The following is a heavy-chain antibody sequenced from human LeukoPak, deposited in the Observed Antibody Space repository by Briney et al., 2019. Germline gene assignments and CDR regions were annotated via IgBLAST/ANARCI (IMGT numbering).Heavy chain of an antibody. Sequence: PGGSLRLSCAASGFSFSSYSMNWVRQAPGKGLEWDSSISSTSSYIYYADSVKGRFTISRDNTKNSLYLQMNSLRAEDTAVYYCARASSGWAVDLYYFDYWGQGTLVTVSS. CDR1: GFSFSSYS. V-gene: IGHV3-21*01. CDR2: ISSTSSYI. CDR3: ARASSGWAVDLYYFDY. D-gene: IGHD6-19*01. J-gene: IGHJ4*02.